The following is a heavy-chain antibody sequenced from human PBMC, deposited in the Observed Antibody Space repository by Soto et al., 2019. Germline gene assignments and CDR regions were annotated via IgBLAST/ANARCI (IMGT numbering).Heavy chain of an antibody. V-gene: IGHV4-31*03. CDR3: AGDPMRYPTYFDY. D-gene: IGHD1-1*01. Sequence: QVQLQESGPGLVKPSETLSLTCTVSGGSISSGGYYWSWIRQHPGKGLEWIGYIYHSGNTYYNPSVKSRVTISVDMSKNQCSRKLSSVTAADTAVYYCAGDPMRYPTYFDYWGQGTLVTVSS. CDR2: IYHSGNT. CDR1: GGSISSGGYY. J-gene: IGHJ4*02.